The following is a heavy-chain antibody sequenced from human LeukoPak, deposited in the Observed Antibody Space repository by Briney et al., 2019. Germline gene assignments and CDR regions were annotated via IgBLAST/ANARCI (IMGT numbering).Heavy chain of an antibody. CDR1: GFTFSSYW. Sequence: GGSLRLSCAASGFTFSSYWMHWVRQAPGKGLVWVSRINGDGSSTSYADSVKGRFTISRDNAKNTLYLQMNSLRAEDTAVYYCASSGSYYMVCFQHWGQGTLVTVSS. CDR2: INGDGSST. D-gene: IGHD1-26*01. J-gene: IGHJ1*01. V-gene: IGHV3-74*01. CDR3: ASSGSYYMVCFQH.